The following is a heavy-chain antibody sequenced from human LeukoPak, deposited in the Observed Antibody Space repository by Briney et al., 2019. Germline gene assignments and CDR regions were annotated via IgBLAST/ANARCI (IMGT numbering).Heavy chain of an antibody. CDR3: ARGCSGGSCSLISYYYYYMDV. V-gene: IGHV3-30*04. D-gene: IGHD2-15*01. CDR1: GFTFSSYA. J-gene: IGHJ6*03. Sequence: PGGSLRLSCAASGFTFSSYAMHWVRQAPGKGLEWVAVISYDGFNKYYADSVKGRFTISRDNSKNTLYLQMNSLRAEDTAVYYCARGCSGGSCSLISYYYYYMDVWGKGTTVTVSS. CDR2: ISYDGFNK.